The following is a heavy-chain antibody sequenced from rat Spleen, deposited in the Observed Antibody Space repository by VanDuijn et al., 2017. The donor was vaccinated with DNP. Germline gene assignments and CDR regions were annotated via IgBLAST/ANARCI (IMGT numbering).Heavy chain of an antibody. CDR2: VNSAGST. CDR3: ARWPGYNPPYAMDA. D-gene: IGHD1-4*01. Sequence: EVQLQESGPGLVKPSQSLSLTCSVTGYSINRSYRWNWIRKFPGNKLEWMGGVNSAGSTNYNPSLKSRISITRDTSKNQLFLQVNSVTTEDTATYYCARWPGYNPPYAMDAWGQGTSVTVSS. V-gene: IGHV3-3*01. J-gene: IGHJ4*01. CDR1: GYSINRSYR.